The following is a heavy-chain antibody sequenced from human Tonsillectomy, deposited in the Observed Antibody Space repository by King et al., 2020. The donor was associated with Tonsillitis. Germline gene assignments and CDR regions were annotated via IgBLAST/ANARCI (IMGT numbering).Heavy chain of an antibody. D-gene: IGHD5-18*01. CDR1: GFTLSDAW. CDR3: TAAGYSYGFHSLDS. V-gene: IGHV3-15*01. J-gene: IGHJ4*02. Sequence: VQLVESGGGLVKPGGSLRLSCEASGFTLSDAWMSWVRQAPGKGLEWVVRIRNTARGGTTDYAAPVKGRFTISRDDSNNNLYLQLNSLKTEDTAVYYCTAAGYSYGFHSLDSWGQGTQVTVSS. CDR2: IRNTARGGTT.